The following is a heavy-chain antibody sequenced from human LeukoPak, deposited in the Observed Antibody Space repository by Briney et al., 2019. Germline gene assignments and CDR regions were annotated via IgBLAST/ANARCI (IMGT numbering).Heavy chain of an antibody. V-gene: IGHV3-23*01. CDR1: RFTSSTYV. CDR2: ISGSGGST. Sequence: GGSLRLSCAASRFTSSTYVMSWVRQAPGKGLEWVSGISGSGGSTYYADSVKGRFAVSRDNSKSTLYLQMNSLRAEDTAVYYCAKSPLDYCSGGSCYFYFDSWGQGTLATVSS. J-gene: IGHJ4*02. D-gene: IGHD2-15*01. CDR3: AKSPLDYCSGGSCYFYFDS.